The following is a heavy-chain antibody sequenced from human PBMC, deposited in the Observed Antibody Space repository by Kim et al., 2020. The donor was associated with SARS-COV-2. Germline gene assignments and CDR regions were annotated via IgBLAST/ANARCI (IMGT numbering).Heavy chain of an antibody. J-gene: IGHJ4*02. CDR3: ARDSPLRRYFDY. Sequence: GGSLRLSCAASGFTFSSYGMHWVRQAPVKGLEWVAVIWYDGSNKYYADSVKGRFTISRDNSKNTLYLQMNSLRAEDTAVYYCARDSPLRRYFDYWGQGTLVTVSS. CDR1: GFTFSSYG. V-gene: IGHV3-33*01. CDR2: IWYDGSNK. D-gene: IGHD3-16*01.